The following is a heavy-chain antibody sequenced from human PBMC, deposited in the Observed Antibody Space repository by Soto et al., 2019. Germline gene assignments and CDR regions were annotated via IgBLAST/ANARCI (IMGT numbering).Heavy chain of an antibody. D-gene: IGHD2-15*01. V-gene: IGHV1-3*05. CDR1: GYTFTSYA. CDR2: INAGNGNT. Sequence: QVQLVQSGAEEKKPGASVKVSCKASGYTFTSYAMLWVRQAPGQRLEWMGWINAGNGNTKYSQKFQGRVTITRDTSASTAYMGLSSLRSEDTAVYYCARDILFHYWGQGTLVTVSS. CDR3: ARDILFHY. J-gene: IGHJ4*02.